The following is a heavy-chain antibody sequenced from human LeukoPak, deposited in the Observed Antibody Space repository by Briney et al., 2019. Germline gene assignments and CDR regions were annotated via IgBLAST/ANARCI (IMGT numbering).Heavy chain of an antibody. D-gene: IGHD3-10*01. CDR3: VKGFVHPTYYFEY. CDR1: GFTFSSYA. V-gene: IGHV3-23*01. J-gene: IGHJ4*02. CDR2: ITGSGGGT. Sequence: GGSLRLSCAAFGFTFSSYAMMWVRQAPGKGLEWVSSITGSGGGTYYADSVRGRFTISRDNSKNTLYLQMNSLRAEDTAVYFCVKGFVHPTYYFEYWGQGTLVTVSS.